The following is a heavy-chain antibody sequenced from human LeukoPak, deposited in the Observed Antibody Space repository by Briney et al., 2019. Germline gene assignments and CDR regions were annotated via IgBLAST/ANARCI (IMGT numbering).Heavy chain of an antibody. CDR2: INHSGST. V-gene: IGHV4-34*01. Sequence: PSETLSLTCAVYGGSFSGYYWTWIRQPPGKGLEWIGEINHSGSTNYKPSLKSRVTMSVDTSKNQFSLKLTSATAADTAVYYCARGGFGYGDFFNFDYWGQGTLVTVSS. D-gene: IGHD4-17*01. J-gene: IGHJ4*02. CDR1: GGSFSGYY. CDR3: ARGGFGYGDFFNFDY.